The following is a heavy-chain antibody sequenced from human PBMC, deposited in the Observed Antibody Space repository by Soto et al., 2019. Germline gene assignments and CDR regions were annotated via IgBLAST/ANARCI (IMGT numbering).Heavy chain of an antibody. CDR2: INPNSGGT. D-gene: IGHD6-19*01. CDR3: ARDRPLAVAGSYGMDV. CDR1: GYTFTGYY. Sequence: ASVKVSCKASGYTFTGYYMHWVRQAPGQGLEWMGWINPNSGGTNYAQKFQGWVTMTRDTSISTAYMELSRLRSDDTAVYYCARDRPLAVAGSYGMDVWGQGTTVTASS. V-gene: IGHV1-2*04. J-gene: IGHJ6*02.